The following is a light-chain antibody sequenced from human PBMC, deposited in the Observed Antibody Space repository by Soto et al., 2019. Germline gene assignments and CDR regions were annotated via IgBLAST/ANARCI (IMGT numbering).Light chain of an antibody. Sequence: QSVLTQPPSVSGAPGQRVTISCTWNSSNIGAGYDVHWYQQGLNTAPKLMIYEVSNRPSGVSNRFSGSKSGNTASLTISGLQAEDEADYYCSSYTSSSTLVFGGGTKLTVL. V-gene: IGLV1-40*01. CDR1: SSNIGAGYD. J-gene: IGLJ2*01. CDR3: SSYTSSSTLV. CDR2: EVS.